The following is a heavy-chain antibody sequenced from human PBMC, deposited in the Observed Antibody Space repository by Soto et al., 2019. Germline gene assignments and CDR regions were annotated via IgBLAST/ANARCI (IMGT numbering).Heavy chain of an antibody. V-gene: IGHV3-48*03. CDR2: INGGGAV. J-gene: IGHJ4*02. CDR3: VGGGLSYFDY. CDR1: GFPFSNFE. Sequence: EVQVVESGGGSVQPGGSLRLSCAASGFPFSNFEMNWVRQAPGQGLEWLSYINGGGAVYYSDSVKGRFTICGDNAKNSLCLQMSSLRSEDTAVSFCVGGGLSYFDYWGQGALVTVSS. D-gene: IGHD3-16*01.